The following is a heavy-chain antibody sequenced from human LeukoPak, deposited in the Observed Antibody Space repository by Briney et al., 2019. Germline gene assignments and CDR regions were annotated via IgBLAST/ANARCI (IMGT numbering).Heavy chain of an antibody. CDR1: GGSFSGYY. Sequence: PSETLSLTCAVYGGSFSGYYWSWIRQPPGKGLEWIGEINHSGSTNYNPSLKSRVTISVDTSKNQFSLKLSSVTAADTAVYYCARVRRSSSVQFDPWGQGTLVIVSS. CDR2: INHSGST. CDR3: ARVRRSSSVQFDP. J-gene: IGHJ5*02. D-gene: IGHD6-6*01. V-gene: IGHV4-34*01.